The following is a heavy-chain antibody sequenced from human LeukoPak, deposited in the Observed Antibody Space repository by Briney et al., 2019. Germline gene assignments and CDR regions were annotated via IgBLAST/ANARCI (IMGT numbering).Heavy chain of an antibody. Sequence: SETLSLTCTVSRGSIGSYYWSWIRQPPGKGLEWIGEINHSGSTNYNPYLKSRVTISVDTSENQFSLKLSSVTAADRAVYYCARRADIVVLPAAIWFGPWGHGTLVTVSS. CDR3: ARRADIVVLPAAIWFGP. J-gene: IGHJ5*02. CDR2: INHSGST. D-gene: IGHD2-2*01. V-gene: IGHV4-34*01. CDR1: RGSIGSYY.